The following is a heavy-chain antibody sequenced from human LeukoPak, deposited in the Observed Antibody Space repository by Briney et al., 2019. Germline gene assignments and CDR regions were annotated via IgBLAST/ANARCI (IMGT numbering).Heavy chain of an antibody. CDR2: INQDGSDK. CDR1: GFTFSSYS. Sequence: GGSLRLSCAASGFTFSSYSMNWVRQAPGKGLEWVANINQDGSDKYYVDSVKGRFTISKDNAKNSLYLQLNSLRAEDTAVYYCAKTVTGYFDYWGQGTLVTVSS. CDR3: AKTVTGYFDY. J-gene: IGHJ4*02. V-gene: IGHV3-7*01. D-gene: IGHD4-17*01.